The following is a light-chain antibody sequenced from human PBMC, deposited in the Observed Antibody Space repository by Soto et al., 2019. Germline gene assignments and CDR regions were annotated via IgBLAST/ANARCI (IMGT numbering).Light chain of an antibody. J-gene: IGKJ5*01. Sequence: ENVLTQYPGTLSLSPGERATLSCRASQSVTSSFLARLQQKPGQAPRLLIYDTSKGATGIQDRFSGSGSGTDFTLTISRLEPEDFAVYYCQQYGRSPITCGQGTRLEIK. CDR1: QSVTSSF. CDR2: DTS. CDR3: QQYGRSPIT. V-gene: IGKV3-20*01.